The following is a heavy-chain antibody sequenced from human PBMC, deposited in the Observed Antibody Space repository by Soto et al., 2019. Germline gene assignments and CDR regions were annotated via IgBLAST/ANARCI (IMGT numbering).Heavy chain of an antibody. Sequence: LILSCAASEFTFSSYPMSWVRQAPGKGLEWVSAITGSGGFTNYADSVKGRFTISNSKNTLFLQMNSLRAEDTAVYYCAKARDTVTAYDAYDMWGQGTMVTVSS. CDR1: EFTFSSYP. CDR3: AKARDTVTAYDAYDM. D-gene: IGHD2-21*02. CDR2: ITGSGGFT. V-gene: IGHV3-23*01. J-gene: IGHJ3*02.